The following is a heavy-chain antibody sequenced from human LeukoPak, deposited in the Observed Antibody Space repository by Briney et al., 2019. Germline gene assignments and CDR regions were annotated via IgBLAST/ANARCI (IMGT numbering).Heavy chain of an antibody. CDR2: INPNSGGT. D-gene: IGHD2-15*01. Sequence: ASVKVSCKGSGYIFTGYYTHWVRQAPGQGLEWMGWINPNSGGTNYAQKFQGRVTMTRDTSICTAYMELSRLRSDDTAVYYCARARAGVVVVAAPDYWGQGTLVTVSS. CDR3: ARARAGVVVVAAPDY. V-gene: IGHV1-2*02. CDR1: GYIFTGYY. J-gene: IGHJ4*02.